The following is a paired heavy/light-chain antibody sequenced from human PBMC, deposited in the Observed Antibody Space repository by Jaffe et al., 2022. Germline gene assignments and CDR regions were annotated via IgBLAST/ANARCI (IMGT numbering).Light chain of an antibody. V-gene: IGKV3-20*01. CDR1: QSVSSSY. CDR3: QQYGSSPAWT. Sequence: EIVLTQSPGTLSLSPGERATLSCRASQSVSSSYLAWYQQKPGQAPRLLIYGASSRATGIPDRFSGSGSGTDFTLTISRLEPEDFAVYYCQQYGSSPAWTFGQGTKVEIK. CDR2: GAS. J-gene: IGKJ1*01.
Heavy chain of an antibody. D-gene: IGHD3-3*01. CDR2: INTNTGNP. V-gene: IGHV7-4-1*02. CDR1: GYTFTSYA. J-gene: IGHJ3*02. CDR3: ARVKFIAIFGVVTGDAFDI. Sequence: QVQLVQSGSELKKPGASVKVSCKASGYTFTSYAMNWVRQAPGQGLEWMGWINTNTGNPTYAQGFTGRFVFSLDTSVSTAYLQISSLKAEDTAVYYCARVKFIAIFGVVTGDAFDIWGQGTMVTVSS.